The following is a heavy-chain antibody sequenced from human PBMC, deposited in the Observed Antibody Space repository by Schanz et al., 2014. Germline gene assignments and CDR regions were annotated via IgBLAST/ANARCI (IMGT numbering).Heavy chain of an antibody. J-gene: IGHJ5*02. CDR1: GLNFDYYG. Sequence: QVQLVESGGGVVQPGRSLRLSCATSGLNFDYYGMNWVRQAPGKGLEWVANIGYDGSAKYYVDSVKGRFTISRDNSKDTLYLQMSGLTPEDTAVYYCARGPIPIQGVCMDLWGQGTLVIVSS. CDR2: IGYDGSAK. V-gene: IGHV3-33*01. D-gene: IGHD3-10*01. CDR3: ARGPIPIQGVCMDL.